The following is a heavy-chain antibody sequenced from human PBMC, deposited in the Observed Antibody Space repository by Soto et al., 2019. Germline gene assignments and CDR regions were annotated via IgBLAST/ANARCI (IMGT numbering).Heavy chain of an antibody. CDR3: AAGSFLGPWQY. V-gene: IGHV1-18*01. CDR2: ISTYNGNT. J-gene: IGHJ4*02. CDR1: GDSFTSFA. D-gene: IGHD1-26*01. Sequence: QVQLVQTGVEVKKPGASVKVSCKVSGDSFTSFAISWVRQAPGQGLEWMGWISTYNGNTNYGPKVQGRVTLTTDTSTSTAYMDLSRLRSDDTAVYYCAAGSFLGPWQYWGQGTLVTVSS.